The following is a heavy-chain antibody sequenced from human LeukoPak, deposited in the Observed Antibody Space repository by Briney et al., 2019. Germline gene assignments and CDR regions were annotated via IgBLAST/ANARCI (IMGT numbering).Heavy chain of an antibody. CDR1: GFXFSNAW. V-gene: IGHV3-15*01. Sequence: PGGSLRLSCAASGFXFSNAWMYWVRQAPGKGLEWVGRIKSEIDGGTTDYAAPVKGRFTISRDDSKDTLYLQMNSLKTEDTAVYYCTTDAPYYYGSGTKTDAFDLWGQGTMVTVSS. D-gene: IGHD3-10*01. CDR3: TTDAPYYYGSGTKTDAFDL. J-gene: IGHJ3*01. CDR2: IKSEIDGGTT.